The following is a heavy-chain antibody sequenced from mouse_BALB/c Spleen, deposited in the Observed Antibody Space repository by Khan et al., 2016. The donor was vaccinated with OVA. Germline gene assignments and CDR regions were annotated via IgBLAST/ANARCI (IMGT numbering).Heavy chain of an antibody. CDR2: ISSGGDDT. Sequence: EVQLVESGGDLVKPGGSLKLSCAVSGFTFSSYSMSWVRQTHDKRLEWVASISSGGDDTYYPDSVKGRVTITRDNAKNTLYMQISDLKSEYTAMYYWADHVNGSFAYWGQGTLVTVSA. J-gene: IGHJ3*01. CDR1: GFTFSSYS. CDR3: ADHVNGSFAY. V-gene: IGHV5-6*01.